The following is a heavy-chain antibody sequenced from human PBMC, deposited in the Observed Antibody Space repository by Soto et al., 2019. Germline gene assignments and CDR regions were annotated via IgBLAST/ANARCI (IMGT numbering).Heavy chain of an antibody. D-gene: IGHD2-2*01. Sequence: EVQLVESGGGLVKPGGSLRLSCAASGFTFSSYSMNWVRQAPGKGLEWVSSISGSSSYIYYADSVKGRFTISRDNAKNALYLQFNGRRAEHTAVYYCARGPPYSSSTSCWGELGEYDYYGMDVWGQGTTVTVSS. V-gene: IGHV3-21*01. CDR3: ARGPPYSSSTSCWGELGEYDYYGMDV. CDR1: GFTFSSYS. CDR2: ISGSSSYI. J-gene: IGHJ6*02.